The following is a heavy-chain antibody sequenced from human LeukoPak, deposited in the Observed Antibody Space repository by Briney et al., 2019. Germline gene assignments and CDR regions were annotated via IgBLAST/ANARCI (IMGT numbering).Heavy chain of an antibody. CDR2: MNPNSGNT. J-gene: IGHJ4*02. D-gene: IGHD3-22*01. Sequence: ASVKVSCKASGYTFTSYEINWVRQATGQGLEWMGWMNPNSGNTVYAQKFQGRVTMTRNTSISTAYMDLSSLRSEDTAVHYCARGHIYSRGYYFDYWGQGTLVTVSS. CDR1: GYTFTSYE. CDR3: ARGHIYSRGYYFDY. V-gene: IGHV1-8*01.